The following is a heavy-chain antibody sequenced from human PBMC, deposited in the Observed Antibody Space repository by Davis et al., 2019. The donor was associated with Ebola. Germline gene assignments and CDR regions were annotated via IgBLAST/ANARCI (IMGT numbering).Heavy chain of an antibody. CDR2: IQQDGNEK. CDR3: ARDRNYGSGTPGDV. Sequence: GESLKISCAASGFTFSDAWMSWVRQAPGKGLEWVANIQQDGNEKYYVDSVKGRFTISRDNARNSLYLQMNNLRADDSAIYFCARDRNYGSGTPGDVWGQGTTVTVSS. V-gene: IGHV3-7*01. J-gene: IGHJ6*02. D-gene: IGHD3-10*01. CDR1: GFTFSDAW.